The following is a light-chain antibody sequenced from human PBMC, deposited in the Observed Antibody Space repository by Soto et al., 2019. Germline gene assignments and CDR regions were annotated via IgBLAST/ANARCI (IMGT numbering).Light chain of an antibody. V-gene: IGKV4-1*01. CDR3: QQYYSTPIT. CDR1: QSVLFSSNNKNY. J-gene: IGKJ5*01. Sequence: DIVLTQSPDSLALSLGERATINCKSSQSVLFSSNNKNYLAWYQQKPGQPPKLLIHWASNRESGVPDRFSGSGSGTDFTLTVSGLQSEDVAVYYCQQYYSTPITFGRGTRLEI. CDR2: WAS.